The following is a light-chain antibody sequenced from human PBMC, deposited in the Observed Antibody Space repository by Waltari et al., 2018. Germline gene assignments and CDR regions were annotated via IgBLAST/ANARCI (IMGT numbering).Light chain of an antibody. Sequence: QSALTQPSSVSGSPGQSITISCNGTRRDVGPHTYVPWYQQRPGKAPDLIIFDVSNRPSGVSIRFSGSKSGNTASLTISGLQAEDEADYYCNSYTNSGTYVFGSGTKVTVL. CDR2: DVS. CDR3: NSYTNSGTYV. V-gene: IGLV2-14*03. CDR1: RRDVGPHTY. J-gene: IGLJ1*01.